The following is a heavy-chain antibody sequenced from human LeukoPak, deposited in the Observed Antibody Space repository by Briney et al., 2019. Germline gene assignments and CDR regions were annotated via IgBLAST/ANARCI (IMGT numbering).Heavy chain of an antibody. CDR1: GFTSSSYD. V-gene: IGHV3-33*06. CDR3: AKLIAGYDFWSGHHGDY. J-gene: IGHJ4*02. Sequence: GGSLRLSCAASGFTSSSYDMHWVRQAPGKGLEWVAVIWYDGSNKYYADSVKGRFTISRDISKNTLYLQMSSLRAEDTAVYYCAKLIAGYDFWSGHHGDYWGQGTLVTVPS. D-gene: IGHD3-3*01. CDR2: IWYDGSNK.